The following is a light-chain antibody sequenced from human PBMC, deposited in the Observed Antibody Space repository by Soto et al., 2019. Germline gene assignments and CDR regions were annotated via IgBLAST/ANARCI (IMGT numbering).Light chain of an antibody. CDR3: HSYDSRPSGSEV. J-gene: IGLJ1*01. CDR2: GNG. Sequence: QSVLTQPPSVSVAPGQRVTISCTGSSSNIGAGYDVHWYQQLPGTAPKLLIYGNGNRPSGVPDRFSGSKSGSSASLAITGLQAEDEANYYCHSYDSRPSGSEVFGTGTKVTVL. V-gene: IGLV1-40*01. CDR1: SSNIGAGYD.